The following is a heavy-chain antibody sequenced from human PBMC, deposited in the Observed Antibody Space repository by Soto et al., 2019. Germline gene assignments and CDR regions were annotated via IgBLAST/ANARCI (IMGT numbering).Heavy chain of an antibody. Sequence: QVQLVQSGAEVREPGASVKVSCKASGYSFTRLDINWVRQPAGQGLEWMGWMQPSTGRTGYEQKLQSRVTITRDTSINTAYMELTTLTSDDTAFYYCARGVSAGVDYWGQGTLVTVSS. J-gene: IGHJ4*02. CDR3: ARGVSAGVDY. D-gene: IGHD1-26*01. CDR2: MQPSTGRT. CDR1: GYSFTRLD. V-gene: IGHV1-8*01.